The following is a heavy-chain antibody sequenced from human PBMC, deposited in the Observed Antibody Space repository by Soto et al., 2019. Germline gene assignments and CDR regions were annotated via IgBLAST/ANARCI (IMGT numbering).Heavy chain of an antibody. CDR3: AREGDSSGYYFPY. Sequence: SETLSLTCTVSGDSINTDDYFWSWIRQPPGKGLEWIGEINHSGSTNYNPSLKSRVTISVDTSKNQFSLKLSSVTAADTAVYYCAREGDSSGYYFPYWGQGTLVTVSS. J-gene: IGHJ4*02. CDR2: INHSGST. CDR1: GDSINTDDYF. V-gene: IGHV4-34*01. D-gene: IGHD3-22*01.